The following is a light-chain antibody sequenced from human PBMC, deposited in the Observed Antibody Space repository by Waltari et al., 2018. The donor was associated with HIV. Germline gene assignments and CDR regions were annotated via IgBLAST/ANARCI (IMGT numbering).Light chain of an antibody. Sequence: QSALTQPASVSGSPGPSITISCTGTSSDVGGYNLVSWYQQHPGKAPKLMSYEVSKRPSGVSNRFSGSKSGNTASLTISGLQAEDEADYYCCAYAGSTTYVIFGGGTKLTVL. CDR3: CAYAGSTTYVI. J-gene: IGLJ2*01. CDR1: SSDVGGYNL. V-gene: IGLV2-23*02. CDR2: EVS.